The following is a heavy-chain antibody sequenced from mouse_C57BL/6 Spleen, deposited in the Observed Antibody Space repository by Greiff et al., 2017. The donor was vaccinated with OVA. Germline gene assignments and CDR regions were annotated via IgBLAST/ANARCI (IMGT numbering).Heavy chain of an antibody. CDR2: IWTGGGT. Sequence: VKLMESGPGLVAPSQSLSITCTVSGFSLTSYAISWVRQPPGKGLEWLGVIWTGGGTNYNSALKSRLSISKDNSKSQVFLKMNSLQTDDTARYYCARNKRDYGNYEDFDCWGQGTTLTVSS. J-gene: IGHJ2*01. CDR1: GFSLTSYA. V-gene: IGHV2-9-1*01. CDR3: ARNKRDYGNYEDFDC. D-gene: IGHD2-1*01.